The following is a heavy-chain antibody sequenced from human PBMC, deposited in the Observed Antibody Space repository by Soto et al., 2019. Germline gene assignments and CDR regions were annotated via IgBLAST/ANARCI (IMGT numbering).Heavy chain of an antibody. V-gene: IGHV3-23*01. Sequence: GGSLRLSCAASGFTFSNSWMSWVRQAPGKGLEWVSVIIGSGGSTYYADSVKGRFTISRDNSNNTLYLQMNSLRAEDTAVYYCAKAPLTYYYDSSGYMSIIFDYWGQGTLVTVSS. D-gene: IGHD3-22*01. CDR1: GFTFSNSW. CDR2: IIGSGGST. J-gene: IGHJ4*02. CDR3: AKAPLTYYYDSSGYMSIIFDY.